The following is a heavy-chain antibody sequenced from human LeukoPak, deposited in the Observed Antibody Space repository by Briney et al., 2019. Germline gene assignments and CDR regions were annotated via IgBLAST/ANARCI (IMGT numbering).Heavy chain of an antibody. V-gene: IGHV6-1*01. Sequence: SQTLSLTCAISGDSASSNSAAWNCNRQSPSSGLAWLGRTYDGSTWYTDSAVSVKSRITNNPDTSKNHFSLQLNSVAPEDTAVCYCASGMEAFDIWGQGTTVTVSS. D-gene: IGHD1-1*01. CDR3: ASGMEAFDI. CDR2: TYDGSTWYT. J-gene: IGHJ3*02. CDR1: GDSASSNSAA.